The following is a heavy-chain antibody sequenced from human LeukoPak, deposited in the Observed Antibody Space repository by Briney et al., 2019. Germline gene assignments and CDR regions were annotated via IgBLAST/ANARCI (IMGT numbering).Heavy chain of an antibody. CDR3: ARGYYDFWSGYLDY. V-gene: IGHV3-48*03. D-gene: IGHD3-3*01. J-gene: IGHJ4*02. CDR2: ISSSGSTI. CDR1: GFTFSSYE. Sequence: PGGSLRLSCAASGFTFSSYEMNWVRQAPGKGLEWVSYISSSGSTIYYADSVKGRFTISRDNAKNSLYLQMNSLRAEDTAVYYCARGYYDFWSGYLDYWGQGPLVTVSS.